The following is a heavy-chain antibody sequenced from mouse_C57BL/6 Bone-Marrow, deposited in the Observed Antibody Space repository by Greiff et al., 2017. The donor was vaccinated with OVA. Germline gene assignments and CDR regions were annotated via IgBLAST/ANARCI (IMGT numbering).Heavy chain of an antibody. D-gene: IGHD2-3*01. J-gene: IGHJ2*01. CDR1: GYSFTGYY. Sequence: EVQLQQSGPELVKPGALVKISCKASGYSFTGYYMNWVKQSPEKSLEWIGEINPSTGGTTYNQKFKAKATLTVDKSSSTAYMQLKSLTSEDSAVYYCARLDDGYYSDYWGQGTTLTVSS. V-gene: IGHV1-42*01. CDR2: INPSTGGT. CDR3: ARLDDGYYSDY.